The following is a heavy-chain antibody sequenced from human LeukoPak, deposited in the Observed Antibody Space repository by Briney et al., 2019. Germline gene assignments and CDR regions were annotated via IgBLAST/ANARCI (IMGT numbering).Heavy chain of an antibody. D-gene: IGHD2-2*01. J-gene: IGHJ3*02. V-gene: IGHV4-31*03. CDR3: AREGVPAANDAFDI. Sequence: PSETLSLTCTVSGGSISSGGYYWSWIRQHPGKGLEWIGYIYYSGSTYYNPSLKSRVTISVDTSKNQFSLKLSSVTAADMAVYYCAREGVPAANDAFDIWGQGTMVTVSS. CDR2: IYYSGST. CDR1: GGSISSGGYY.